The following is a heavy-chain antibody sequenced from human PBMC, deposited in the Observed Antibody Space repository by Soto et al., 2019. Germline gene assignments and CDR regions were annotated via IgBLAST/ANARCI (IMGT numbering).Heavy chain of an antibody. CDR2: ISAYSGNT. Sequence: ASVKVSCKASGYTFTSYGISWVRQAPGQGLEWMGWISAYSGNTNYAQKLQGRVTMTTDTSTSTAYMELRSLRSDDTAVYYCARYGVYSSGWTEYNWFDPWGQGTLVTVSS. CDR3: ARYGVYSSGWTEYNWFDP. V-gene: IGHV1-18*01. D-gene: IGHD6-19*01. J-gene: IGHJ5*02. CDR1: GYTFTSYG.